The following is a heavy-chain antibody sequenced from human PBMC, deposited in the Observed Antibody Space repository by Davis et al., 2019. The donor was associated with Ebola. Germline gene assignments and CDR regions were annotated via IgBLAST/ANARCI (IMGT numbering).Heavy chain of an antibody. Sequence: HTGGSLRLSCAASGFTFSTYWMHCVRQAPGKGLVWVSRVNPDGSRTAYADSVKGRFTVSRDNAKDTLYLQMNSLRAEDTAVYYCARGRDCGGGCYGLPYHGMDVWGQGTTVTVAS. J-gene: IGHJ6*02. V-gene: IGHV3-74*01. CDR1: GFTFSTYW. D-gene: IGHD2-21*02. CDR2: VNPDGSRT. CDR3: ARGRDCGGGCYGLPYHGMDV.